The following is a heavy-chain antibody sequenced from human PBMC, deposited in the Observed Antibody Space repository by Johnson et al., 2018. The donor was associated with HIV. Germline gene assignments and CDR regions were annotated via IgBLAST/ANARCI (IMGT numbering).Heavy chain of an antibody. D-gene: IGHD5-12*01. CDR1: GFTFSSFA. CDR3: ARDHSGYDSVTAAFDI. Sequence: QVQLVESGGGVVQPGRSLRLSCAASGFTFSSFAIHWVRQAPVKGLEWVAVISYDGSDKYYADSVKGRFTISRDNSKNTLYLEMNSLRAEDTAVYYCARDHSGYDSVTAAFDIWGQGTMVTVSS. J-gene: IGHJ3*02. V-gene: IGHV3-30-3*01. CDR2: ISYDGSDK.